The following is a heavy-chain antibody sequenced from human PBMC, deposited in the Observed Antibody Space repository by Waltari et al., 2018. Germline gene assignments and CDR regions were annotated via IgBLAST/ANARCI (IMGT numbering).Heavy chain of an antibody. J-gene: IGHJ4*02. CDR3: AKSSGSYYEVFDY. CDR2: ISGSGGTT. V-gene: IGHV3-23*04. D-gene: IGHD1-26*01. Sequence: EVRLVESGGGLVQPGGSLSLSCAAAGFAFANFGMSWVRQAPGKGLECVSSISGSGGTTYYADSVKGRFTMSKDNSKNTLFLQMNSLRVDDTADYYCAKSSGSYYEVFDYWGRGTLVTVSS. CDR1: GFAFANFG.